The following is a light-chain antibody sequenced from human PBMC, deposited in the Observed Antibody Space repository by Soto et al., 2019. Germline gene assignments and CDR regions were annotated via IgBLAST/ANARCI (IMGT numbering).Light chain of an antibody. V-gene: IGKV3-15*01. Sequence: EIVLTQSPGTLSLSPGERATLFCRASQSVSSNFAWYQQKHGHVPRLLXYGASTRATGITARFSSSGSGTEFTLTISSLQSDDFAVYYCQQYDNWPPITFGQGTRLEIK. CDR2: GAS. CDR3: QQYDNWPPIT. J-gene: IGKJ5*01. CDR1: QSVSSN.